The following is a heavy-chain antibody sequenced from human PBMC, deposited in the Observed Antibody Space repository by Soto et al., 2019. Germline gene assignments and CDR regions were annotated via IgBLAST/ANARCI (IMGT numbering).Heavy chain of an antibody. CDR1: GFTFSSYG. CDR3: AKNRGHHEDVLRFLEWSPRGTFDP. V-gene: IGHV3-30*18. D-gene: IGHD3-3*01. Sequence: GGSLRLSCAASGFTFSSYGMHWVRQAPGKGLEWVAVISYDGSNKYYADSVKGRFTISRDNSKNTLYLQMNSLRAEDTAVYYCAKNRGHHEDVLRFLEWSPRGTFDPWGQGTLVTVSS. CDR2: ISYDGSNK. J-gene: IGHJ5*02.